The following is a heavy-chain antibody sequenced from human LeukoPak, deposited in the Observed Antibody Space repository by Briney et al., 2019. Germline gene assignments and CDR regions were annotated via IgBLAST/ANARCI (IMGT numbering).Heavy chain of an antibody. Sequence: SVKVSCKASGGTFSSYAISWVRQAPGQGLEWMGRFIPILGIANYAQKFQGRVTITADKSTSTAYMELSSLRSEDTAVYYCARDRGAVALFDYWGQGTLVTVSS. J-gene: IGHJ4*02. CDR1: GGTFSSYA. V-gene: IGHV1-69*04. CDR2: FIPILGIA. CDR3: ARDRGAVALFDY. D-gene: IGHD6-19*01.